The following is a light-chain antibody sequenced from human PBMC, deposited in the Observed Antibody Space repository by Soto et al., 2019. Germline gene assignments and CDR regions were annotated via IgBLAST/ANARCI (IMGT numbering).Light chain of an antibody. CDR3: QHRNNWPLT. CDR1: ENINTY. J-gene: IGKJ4*01. Sequence: IVLTQSPATLSVSPVETATLSCRASENINTYLAWYQQKPGQAPKLLIYDASNRATGIPARFSASGSGTDFTLTISSLEPEDFAVYYCQHRNNWPLTFGGGTKVDIK. V-gene: IGKV3-11*01. CDR2: DAS.